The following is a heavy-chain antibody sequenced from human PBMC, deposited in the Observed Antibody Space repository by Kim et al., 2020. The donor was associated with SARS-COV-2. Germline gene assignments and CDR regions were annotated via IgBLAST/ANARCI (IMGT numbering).Heavy chain of an antibody. CDR1: GFTFSSHA. Sequence: GGSLRLSCAASGFTFSSHAMSCVRQAPGKGLEWVSSISGSGDSTYYADSVKGRFTISRDNSKNTLSLQMNSLRADDTAVYYCVEVGAAGYWGQGTLVTVSS. J-gene: IGHJ4*02. V-gene: IGHV3-23*01. CDR2: ISGSGDST. D-gene: IGHD1-26*01. CDR3: VEVGAAGY.